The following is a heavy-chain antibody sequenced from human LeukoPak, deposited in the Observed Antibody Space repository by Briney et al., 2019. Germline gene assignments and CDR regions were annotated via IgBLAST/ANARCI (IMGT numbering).Heavy chain of an antibody. Sequence: GASLRLSCAASGFTFSSYPMSWVRQAPGKGLEWVSAVSDSGRSTYYADSVKGRFTISRDNSKNTLYLQMSSLRAEDTAVYYCAKRSNSKCFDFWGLGTLVTVSS. CDR1: GFTFSSYP. CDR3: AKRSNSKCFDF. V-gene: IGHV3-23*01. D-gene: IGHD5-24*01. CDR2: VSDSGRST. J-gene: IGHJ4*02.